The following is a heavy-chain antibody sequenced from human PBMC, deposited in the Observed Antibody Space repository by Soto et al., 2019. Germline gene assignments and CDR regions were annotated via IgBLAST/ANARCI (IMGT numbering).Heavy chain of an antibody. Sequence: GASVKVSCKASGYTFTGYYMHWVRQAPGQGLEWMGWINPNSGGTNYAQKFQGWVTMTRDTSISTAYMELSRLRSDDTAVYYCARAEYGDVEYFHHWGQGTLVTVSS. V-gene: IGHV1-2*04. J-gene: IGHJ1*01. CDR1: GYTFTGYY. CDR3: ARAEYGDVEYFHH. D-gene: IGHD4-17*01. CDR2: INPNSGGT.